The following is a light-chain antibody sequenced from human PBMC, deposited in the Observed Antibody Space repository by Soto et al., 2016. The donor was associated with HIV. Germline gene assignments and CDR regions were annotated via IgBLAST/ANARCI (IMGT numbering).Light chain of an antibody. CDR2: NDG. Sequence: SYELTQPPSVSAAPGQTATITCAGNNIGSRSVQWYQQKPGQAPVLVIYNDGDRPSGIPQRFSGSNSGNTATLTISRVEAGDEADYFCQVWDTTSEHVLFGGGTTLTV. V-gene: IGLV3-21*04. J-gene: IGLJ2*01. CDR1: NIGSRS. CDR3: QVWDTTSEHVL.